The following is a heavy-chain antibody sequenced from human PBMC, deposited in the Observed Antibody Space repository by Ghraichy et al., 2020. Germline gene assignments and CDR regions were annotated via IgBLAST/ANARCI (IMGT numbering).Heavy chain of an antibody. V-gene: IGHV4-34*01. J-gene: IGHJ4*02. CDR3: ARGTIHHGPVFDY. CDR1: GGSFSGYY. Sequence: SETLSLTCAVYGGSFSGYYWSWIRQPPGKGLEWIGEINHSGSTNYNPSLKSRVTISVDTSKNQFSLKLSSVTAADTAVYYCARGTIHHGPVFDYWGQGTLVTVSS. CDR2: INHSGST. D-gene: IGHD3-3*01.